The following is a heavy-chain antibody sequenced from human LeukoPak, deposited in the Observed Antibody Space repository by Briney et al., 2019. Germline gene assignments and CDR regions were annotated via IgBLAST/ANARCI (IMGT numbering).Heavy chain of an antibody. CDR1: GFTFSNHP. V-gene: IGHV3-23*01. Sequence: GGSLRLSCAASGFTFSNHPMTWVRQAPGQGLEWVSTVSSTGGSTYYADSVKGRFTISRDNSKNTLFLQMNSLRSEDTAVYYCATNAMEPHYWGQGTLVTVSS. D-gene: IGHD1-1*01. J-gene: IGHJ4*02. CDR2: VSSTGGST. CDR3: ATNAMEPHY.